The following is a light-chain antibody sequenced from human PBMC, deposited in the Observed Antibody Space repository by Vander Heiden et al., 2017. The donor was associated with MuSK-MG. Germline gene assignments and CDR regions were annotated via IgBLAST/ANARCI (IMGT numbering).Light chain of an antibody. CDR3: QSYDSSLSGPV. J-gene: IGLJ2*01. V-gene: IGLV1-40*01. Sequence: QSLLTPPPSVSAAPRPGLTIPCTGSSSNIGAGYDVPWYQQLPGTAPKLLIYGNSNRPSGVPDRFSGSKSGTSASLAITGLQAEDEADYYCQSYDSSLSGPVFGGGTKLTVL. CDR2: GNS. CDR1: SSNIGAGYD.